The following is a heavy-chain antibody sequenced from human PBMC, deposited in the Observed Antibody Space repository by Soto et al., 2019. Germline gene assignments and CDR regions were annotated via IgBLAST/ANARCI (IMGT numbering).Heavy chain of an antibody. CDR3: ARDLSRGYSYGSDY. J-gene: IGHJ4*02. Sequence: GGSLRLSCAASGFTFSSYGMHWVRQAPGKGLEWVAVIWYDGSNKYYADSVKGRFTISRDNSKNTLYLQMNSLRAEDTAVYYCARDLSRGYSYGSDYWGQGTLVNVSS. V-gene: IGHV3-33*08. CDR2: IWYDGSNK. CDR1: GFTFSSYG. D-gene: IGHD5-18*01.